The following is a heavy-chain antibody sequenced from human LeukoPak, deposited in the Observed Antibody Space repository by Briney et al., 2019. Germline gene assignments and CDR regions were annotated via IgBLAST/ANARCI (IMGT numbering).Heavy chain of an antibody. CDR3: GRRGDYHDY. V-gene: IGHV1-8*03. CDR2: MNPNSGNT. Sequence: ASVKVSCKASVHTFTSYDINWVRQATGQGLEWMGWMNPNSGNTGYAQKFQGRVTITRNTSISTAYMELSSLRSEDKAVYYCGRRGDYHDYWGQGTLVTVSS. CDR1: VHTFTSYD. J-gene: IGHJ4*02.